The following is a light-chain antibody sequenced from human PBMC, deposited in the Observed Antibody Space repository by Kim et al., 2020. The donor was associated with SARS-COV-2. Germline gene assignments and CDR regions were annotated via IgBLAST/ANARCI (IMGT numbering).Light chain of an antibody. V-gene: IGLV3-1*01. CDR3: QAWDSSINV. CDR1: KLGDKY. J-gene: IGLJ1*01. CDR2: RDN. Sequence: SYELTQPPSVSVSPGQTASINCSGDKLGDKYASXYQQKPGQSPVVVIFRDNRRPSGIPERFSGSNSGNTATLTISGTQAMDEADYYCQAWDSSINVFGT.